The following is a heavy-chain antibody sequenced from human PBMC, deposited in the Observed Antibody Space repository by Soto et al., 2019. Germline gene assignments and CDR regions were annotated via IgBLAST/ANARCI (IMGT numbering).Heavy chain of an antibody. D-gene: IGHD1-26*01. V-gene: IGHV4-34*01. CDR3: ARLQWELPVYGMDV. CDR1: GGYFRGYY. J-gene: IGHJ6*02. CDR2: INHSGST. Sequence: TSETLSLTCAVYGGYFRGYYWSWIRPPPGKGLEWIGEINHSGSTNYNPSLKSRVTISVDTSKNQFSLKLSSVTAADTAVYYCARLQWELPVYGMDVWGQGTTVTVSS.